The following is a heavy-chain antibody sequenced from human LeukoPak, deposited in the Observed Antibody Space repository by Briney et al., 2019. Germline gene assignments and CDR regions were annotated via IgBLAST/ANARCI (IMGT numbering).Heavy chain of an antibody. CDR2: IYYSGST. V-gene: IGHV4-59*01. CDR3: ARTPYSSSWSPRAFDI. J-gene: IGHJ3*02. D-gene: IGHD6-13*01. Sequence: SETLSLTCTVSGGSISSYYWSWIRQPPGKGLEWIGYIYYSGSTNYNPSLKSRVTTSVDTSKNQFSLKLSSVTAADTAVYYCARTPYSSSWSPRAFDIWGQGTMVTVSS. CDR1: GGSISSYY.